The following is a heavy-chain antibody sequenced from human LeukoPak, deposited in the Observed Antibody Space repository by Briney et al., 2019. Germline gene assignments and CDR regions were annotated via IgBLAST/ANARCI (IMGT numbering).Heavy chain of an antibody. J-gene: IGHJ4*02. Sequence: GGSLRLSCAASGFTFSSYAMHWVRQAPGKGLEWVAVISYDGSNKYYADSVKGRFTISRDNSKNTLYLQMNSLRAEDTAVYYCARDFRYDSSGPDDYWGQGTLVTVSS. CDR3: ARDFRYDSSGPDDY. CDR2: ISYDGSNK. D-gene: IGHD3-22*01. V-gene: IGHV3-30-3*01. CDR1: GFTFSSYA.